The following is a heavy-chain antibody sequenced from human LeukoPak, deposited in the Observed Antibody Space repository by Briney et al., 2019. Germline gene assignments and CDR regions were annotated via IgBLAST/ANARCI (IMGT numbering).Heavy chain of an antibody. V-gene: IGHV1-2*02. CDR1: GYTFTSYG. CDR2: INPNSGGT. CDR3: ARVLLWFGELKNWFDP. D-gene: IGHD3-10*01. Sequence: ASVKVSCKASGYTFTSYGISWVRQAPGQGLEWMGWINPNSGGTNYAQKFQGRVTMTRDTSISTAYMELSRLRSDDTAVYYCARVLLWFGELKNWFDPWGQGTLVTVSS. J-gene: IGHJ5*02.